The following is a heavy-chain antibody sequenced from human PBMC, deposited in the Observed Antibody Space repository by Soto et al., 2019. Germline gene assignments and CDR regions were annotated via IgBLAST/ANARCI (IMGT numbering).Heavy chain of an antibody. CDR2: IYHSGST. V-gene: IGHV4-4*02. Sequence: PSETLSLTCTVSGGSISSGDYYWSWVRQPPGKGLEWIGEIYHSGSTNYNPSLKSRVTISVDKSKNQFSLKLSSVTAADTAVYYCARAIGYSSGWYFVYWGQGTLVTVSS. J-gene: IGHJ4*02. CDR1: GGSISSGDYY. D-gene: IGHD6-19*01. CDR3: ARAIGYSSGWYFVY.